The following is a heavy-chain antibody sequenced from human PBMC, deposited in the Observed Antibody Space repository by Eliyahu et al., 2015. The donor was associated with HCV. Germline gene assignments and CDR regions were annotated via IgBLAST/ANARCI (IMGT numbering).Heavy chain of an antibody. CDR2: XNHSGST. D-gene: IGHD3-10*01. Sequence: QVQLQQWGAGLLKPSETLSLTCXVXGGSFXXYXWSWIRQPPGKGLEWIGEXNHSGSTNYXPSLKSRVTISVDTSKNQFSLKLSSVTAADTAVYYCARGRRITMVRGVKAPWFDPWGQGTLVTVSS. CDR1: GGSFXXYX. V-gene: IGHV4-34*01. CDR3: ARGRRITMVRGVKAPWFDP. J-gene: IGHJ5*02.